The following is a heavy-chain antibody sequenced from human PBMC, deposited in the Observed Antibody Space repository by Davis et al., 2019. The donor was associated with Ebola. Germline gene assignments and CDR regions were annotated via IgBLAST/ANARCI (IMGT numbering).Heavy chain of an antibody. V-gene: IGHV5-10-1*01. D-gene: IGHD1-20*01. CDR3: ARINWNSYYYGMDV. CDR2: IDPSDSYT. CDR1: GYSFTSYW. J-gene: IGHJ6*02. Sequence: GASLKISCKGSGYSFTSYWISWVRQMPGKGLEWMGRIDPSDSYTNYHPSFQGHVTISADKSISTAYLHGSSLKASDTAMYYCARINWNSYYYGMDVWGQGTTVTVSS.